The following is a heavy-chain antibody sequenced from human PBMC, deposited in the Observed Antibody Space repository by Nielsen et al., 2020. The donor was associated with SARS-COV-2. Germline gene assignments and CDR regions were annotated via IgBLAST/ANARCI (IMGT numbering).Heavy chain of an antibody. D-gene: IGHD2-15*01. CDR2: ISYDGSNK. V-gene: IGHV3-30*18. CDR3: AKDTLIGSEEYYFDY. Sequence: GSLRLSCAASGFTFSSYGMHWVRQAPGKGLEWVAVISYDGSNKYYADSVKGRFTISRDNSKNTLYLQMNSLRAEDTAVYYCAKDTLIGSEEYYFDYWGQGTLVTVSS. CDR1: GFTFSSYG. J-gene: IGHJ4*02.